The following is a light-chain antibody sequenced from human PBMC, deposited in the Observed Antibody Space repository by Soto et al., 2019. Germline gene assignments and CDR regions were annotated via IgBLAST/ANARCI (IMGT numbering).Light chain of an antibody. CDR1: QSITNF. CDR2: AAS. J-gene: IGKJ4*01. Sequence: DIQLTQSPSSLSASVGDRVTITCRANQSITNFLNWYQEKHGKAPKLMIYAASNLQSGVPSRCSGSGSGTDFALTISGLQPDDFATYYCQQTYSTPRLTFGGGTKVDIK. V-gene: IGKV1-39*01. CDR3: QQTYSTPRLT.